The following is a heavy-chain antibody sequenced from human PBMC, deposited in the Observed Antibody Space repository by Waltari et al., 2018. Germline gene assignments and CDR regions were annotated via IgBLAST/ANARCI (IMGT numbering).Heavy chain of an antibody. CDR1: GFDFHGYW. Sequence: EVQLVESGGGLVQPGGSLRLSCVASGFDFHGYWMGWFRQAPGKGVEWVANINDDGTKEFYVESLKGRVTISRDNAKNSVYLQTTSLRAEDTALYYCARSGLVSAFDYWGQGSLVTVAS. CDR2: INDDGTKE. J-gene: IGHJ4*02. V-gene: IGHV3-7*01. CDR3: ARSGLVSAFDY. D-gene: IGHD3-9*01.